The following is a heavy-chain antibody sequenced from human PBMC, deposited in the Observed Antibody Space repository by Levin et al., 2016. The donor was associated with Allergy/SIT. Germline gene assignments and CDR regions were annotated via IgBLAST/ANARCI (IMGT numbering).Heavy chain of an antibody. D-gene: IGHD1-7*01. J-gene: IGHJ4*02. Sequence: GGSLRLSCAASGFTFTKAWMSWVRQAPGKGLEWVGRIKSKTDGGTTDYAAPVKGRFTVSRDDSKNTLYLQMNSLKTEDTAVYYCTTFLGEELLLGVLWGQGTLVTVSS. CDR2: IKSKTDGGTT. CDR3: TTFLGEELLLGVL. CDR1: GFTFTKAW. V-gene: IGHV3-15*01.